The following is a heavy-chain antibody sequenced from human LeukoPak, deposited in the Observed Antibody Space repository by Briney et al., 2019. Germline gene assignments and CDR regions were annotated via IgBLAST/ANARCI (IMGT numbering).Heavy chain of an antibody. CDR3: ARGVFAAELPDAFDI. CDR2: IIPIFGTA. D-gene: IGHD1-26*01. Sequence: SVKVSCEASGGTFSSYAISWVRQAPGQGLEWMGGIIPIFGTANYAQKFQGRVTITADESTSTAYMELSSLRSEDTAVYYCARGVFAAELPDAFDIWGQGTMVTVSS. J-gene: IGHJ3*02. CDR1: GGTFSSYA. V-gene: IGHV1-69*13.